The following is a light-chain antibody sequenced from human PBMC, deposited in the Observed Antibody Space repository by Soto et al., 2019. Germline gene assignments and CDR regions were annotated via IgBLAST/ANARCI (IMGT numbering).Light chain of an antibody. CDR2: DAS. CDR3: QQYTTFWT. J-gene: IGKJ1*01. Sequence: DIQMTQSPPTLSASVGDRVTITCRASQSIDNRLAWYQQKPGNAPRLLIHDASSLDSGVPSRFSGSGYGTKFSLTISSLQPDDFATYFCQQYTTFWTFGQGTKVDIK. CDR1: QSIDNR. V-gene: IGKV1-5*01.